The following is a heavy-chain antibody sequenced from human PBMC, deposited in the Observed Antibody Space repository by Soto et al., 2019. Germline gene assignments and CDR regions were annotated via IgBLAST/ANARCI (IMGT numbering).Heavy chain of an antibody. CDR1: GFTFSSYG. Sequence: QVQLVESGGGVVQPGRSLRLSCAASGFTFSSYGMHWVRQAPGKGLEWVAVISYDGSNKYYADSVKGRFTISRDNSKNTMYLQMNSLRAEDTAVYYCAKDRGYCSGGSCYSAYYYMDVWGKGTTVTVSS. CDR3: AKDRGYCSGGSCYSAYYYMDV. D-gene: IGHD2-15*01. J-gene: IGHJ6*03. CDR2: ISYDGSNK. V-gene: IGHV3-30*18.